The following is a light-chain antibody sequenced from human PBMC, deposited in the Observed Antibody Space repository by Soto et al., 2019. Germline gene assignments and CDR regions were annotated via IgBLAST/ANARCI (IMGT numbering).Light chain of an antibody. CDR2: DAS. Sequence: EIVLTQSPATLSLSPGERATLSCRASQSVSSYLAWYQQKPGQAPRLLIYDASNRATGIPARFSGSGSGTDVTLTISSLEPEDFAVYYCQQRSNWLLTFGGGTKGEIK. J-gene: IGKJ4*01. V-gene: IGKV3-11*01. CDR3: QQRSNWLLT. CDR1: QSVSSY.